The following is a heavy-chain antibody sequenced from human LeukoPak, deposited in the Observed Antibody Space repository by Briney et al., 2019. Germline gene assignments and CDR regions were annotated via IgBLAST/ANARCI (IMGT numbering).Heavy chain of an antibody. Sequence: GGSLRLSCAASGFTFSSYAMHWVRQAPGKGLEWVSSISSSSSYIYYADSVKGRFTISRDNAKNSLYLQMNSLRAEDTAVYYCARGLLVRYSSSWYGSKAYYYYYYMDVWGKGTTVTISS. J-gene: IGHJ6*03. CDR1: GFTFSSYA. CDR3: ARGLLVRYSSSWYGSKAYYYYYYMDV. V-gene: IGHV3-21*01. CDR2: ISSSSSYI. D-gene: IGHD6-13*01.